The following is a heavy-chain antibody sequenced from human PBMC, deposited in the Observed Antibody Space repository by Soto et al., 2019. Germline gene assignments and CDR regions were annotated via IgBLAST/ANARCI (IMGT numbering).Heavy chain of an antibody. J-gene: IGHJ4*02. CDR1: GGSISSTGYF. CDR2: IFYSGST. D-gene: IGHD1-26*01. CDR3: AREAGSGDDFDY. V-gene: IGHV4-31*03. Sequence: QVQLQESGPGLVKPSQTLSLTCTVSGGSISSTGYFWTWIRQHPGKGLEWIGYIFYSGSTFHNPSRQSRVTISVDKYKNHFSLELSSVTAADTAVYYCAREAGSGDDFDYWGQGTLVTVSS.